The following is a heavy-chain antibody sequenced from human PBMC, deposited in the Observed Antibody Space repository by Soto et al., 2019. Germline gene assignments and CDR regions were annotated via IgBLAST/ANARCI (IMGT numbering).Heavy chain of an antibody. V-gene: IGHV4-4*02. D-gene: IGHD6-13*01. CDR1: GGSISSSNW. Sequence: TSETLSLTCAVSGGSISSSNWWSWVRQPPGKGLEWIGEIYHSGSTNYNPSLKSRVTISVDKSKNQFSLKLSSVTAADTAVYYCARGIEAADPYNWFDPWGQGTLVTVSS. CDR2: IYHSGST. J-gene: IGHJ5*02. CDR3: ARGIEAADPYNWFDP.